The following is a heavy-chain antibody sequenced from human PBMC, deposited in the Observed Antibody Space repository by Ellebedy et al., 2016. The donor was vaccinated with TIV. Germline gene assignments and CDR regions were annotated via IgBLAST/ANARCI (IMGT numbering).Heavy chain of an antibody. V-gene: IGHV3-30-3*01. CDR2: ISYDGSNK. CDR1: GFTFSSYA. Sequence: GGSLRLXXAASGFTFSSYAMHWVRQAPGKGLEWVAVISYDGSNKYYADSVKGRFTISRDNSKNTLYLQMNSLRAEDTAVYYCARPNTVTTNYFDYWGQGTLVTVSS. J-gene: IGHJ4*02. CDR3: ARPNTVTTNYFDY. D-gene: IGHD4-17*01.